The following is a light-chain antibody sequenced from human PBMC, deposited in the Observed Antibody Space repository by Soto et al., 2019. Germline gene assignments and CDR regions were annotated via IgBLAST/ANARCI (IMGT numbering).Light chain of an antibody. CDR2: DTS. V-gene: IGKV3-11*01. CDR1: QSVDHY. Sequence: EIVLTQSPATLSLSPGERGTLSCRASQSVDHYLAWYQQKPGQPPRLLIYDTSNRATGVPARFSGSGSGTDFTLTISSLEPEDFAVYYCQQRTNWRGTFGQGTKV. J-gene: IGKJ1*01. CDR3: QQRTNWRGT.